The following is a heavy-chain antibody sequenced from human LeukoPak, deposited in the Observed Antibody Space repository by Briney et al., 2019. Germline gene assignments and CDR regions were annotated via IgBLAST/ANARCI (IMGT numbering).Heavy chain of an antibody. CDR3: ARHGPVVTATDAFDL. J-gene: IGHJ3*01. D-gene: IGHD2-21*02. CDR2: INHSGST. Sequence: PSETLSLTCTVSGGSISSSSYYWGWIRQPPGKGLEWIGEINHSGSTNYNPSLKSRVTTSVDTSKNQFSLKLSSVTAADTAVYYCARHGPVVTATDAFDLWGQGTMVTVSS. V-gene: IGHV4-39*01. CDR1: GGSISSSSYY.